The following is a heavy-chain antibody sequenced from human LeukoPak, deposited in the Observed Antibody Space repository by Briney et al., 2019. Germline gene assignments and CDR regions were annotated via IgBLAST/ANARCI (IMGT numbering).Heavy chain of an antibody. V-gene: IGHV4-34*01. CDR2: INHSGST. D-gene: IGHD6-13*01. J-gene: IGHJ4*02. Sequence: SETLSLTCAVSGGSFSGYYWSWIRQPPGKGLEWIGEINHSGSTNYNPSLKSRVTISVDTSKNQFSLKLSSVTAADTAVYYCARRWQLVNLYYFDYWGQGTLVTVSS. CDR1: GGSFSGYY. CDR3: ARRWQLVNLYYFDY.